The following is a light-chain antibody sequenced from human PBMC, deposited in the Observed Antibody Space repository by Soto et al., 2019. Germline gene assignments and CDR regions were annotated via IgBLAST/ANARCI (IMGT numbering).Light chain of an antibody. CDR3: LQYYNWPPWT. J-gene: IGKJ1*01. CDR2: GAS. CDR1: QSVSSN. V-gene: IGKV3-15*01. Sequence: EIVMTQSPATLSVSPGERATLSCRASQSVSSNLAWYQQKPGQAPRLLIYGASARATGIPARFSGSGSGTEFTLTISSLQSVDFADYYCLQYYNWPPWTFGQGTKVEIK.